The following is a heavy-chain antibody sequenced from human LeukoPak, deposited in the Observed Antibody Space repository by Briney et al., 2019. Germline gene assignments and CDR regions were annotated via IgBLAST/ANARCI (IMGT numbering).Heavy chain of an antibody. CDR3: ASTYYDFWSGYRDYYMDV. Sequence: PSETLSLTCAVSGYSISSGYYWSWIRQPPGKGLEWIGEINHSGSTNYNPSLKSRVTISVDTSKNQFSLKLSSVTAADTAVYYCASTYYDFWSGYRDYYMDVWGKGTTVTVSS. V-gene: IGHV4-34*01. D-gene: IGHD3-3*01. CDR2: INHSGST. CDR1: GYSISSGYY. J-gene: IGHJ6*03.